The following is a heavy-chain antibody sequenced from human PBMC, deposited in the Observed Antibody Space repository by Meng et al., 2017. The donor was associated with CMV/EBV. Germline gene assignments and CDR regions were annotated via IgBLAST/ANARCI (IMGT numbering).Heavy chain of an antibody. Sequence: LPCIVSVGSISGHHWGWIRQPAGKGLEWLGRIPTSGGTDYNPSLKSRVTVSIDTSKNQFSLILSSVTAADTAVYYCARESSGFPLDYWGQGTLVTVSS. CDR1: VGSISGHH. D-gene: IGHD3-22*01. CDR2: IPTSGGT. CDR3: ARESSGFPLDY. J-gene: IGHJ4*02. V-gene: IGHV4-4*07.